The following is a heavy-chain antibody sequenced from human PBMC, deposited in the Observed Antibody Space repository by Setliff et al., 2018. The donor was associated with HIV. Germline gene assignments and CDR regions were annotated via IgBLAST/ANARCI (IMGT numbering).Heavy chain of an antibody. CDR1: GVSTSSSSYY. CDR3: VRQGAVTGHSFDS. V-gene: IGHV4-39*01. J-gene: IGHJ4*02. D-gene: IGHD6-19*01. CDR2: VYYSGST. Sequence: SETLSLTCTVSGVSTSSSSYYWGWIRQPPGKGLEWIGYVYYSGSTYYNPSLKSRLTISVDTSKNHFSLRLSSVTAADTAVYYCVRQGAVTGHSFDSWGQGTLVTVPQ.